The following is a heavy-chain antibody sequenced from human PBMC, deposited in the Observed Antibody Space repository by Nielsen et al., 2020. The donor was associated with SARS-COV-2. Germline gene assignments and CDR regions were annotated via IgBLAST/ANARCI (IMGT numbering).Heavy chain of an antibody. Sequence: SVKVSCKASGYTFTYRYLRWVRQAPGQAPEWMGWITPFNGKTNNAQTLQDRVTLVVDRPKTTAYMELSSLTSADTGMYYCATSVCPSGVCRDSNGMDVWGQGTTVIVSS. CDR1: GYTFTYRY. CDR3: ATSVCPSGVCRDSNGMDV. CDR2: ITPFNGKT. D-gene: IGHD2-8*02. V-gene: IGHV1-45*01. J-gene: IGHJ6*02.